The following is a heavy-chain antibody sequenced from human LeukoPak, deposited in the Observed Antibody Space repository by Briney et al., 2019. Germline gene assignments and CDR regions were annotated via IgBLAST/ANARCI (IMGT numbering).Heavy chain of an antibody. CDR3: AKDYDFWSGLDY. D-gene: IGHD3-3*01. CDR2: ISGSGGST. V-gene: IGHV3-23*01. CDR1: GFTFSSYA. Sequence: GGSLRLSCAASGFTFSSYAMSWVRQAPGKGLEWVSAISGSGGSTYYADSVKGRFTISRDNSKSTLYLQMNSLRAEDTAVYYCAKDYDFWSGLDYWGQGTLVTVSS. J-gene: IGHJ4*02.